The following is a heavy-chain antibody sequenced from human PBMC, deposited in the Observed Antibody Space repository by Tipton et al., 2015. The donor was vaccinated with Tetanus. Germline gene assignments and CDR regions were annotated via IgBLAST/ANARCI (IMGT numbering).Heavy chain of an antibody. V-gene: IGHV3-53*01. D-gene: IGHD2-21*01. CDR3: ARDDFIRDSADT. J-gene: IGHJ5*02. Sequence: SLRLSCVASGFIVSSHYMSWVRQAPGKGLEWVSVMYSGGDTYYVDSVKGRFTISRDNSRNTLALQMTSLRVDDTGVYFCARDDFIRDSADTWGQGTLVVVSS. CDR2: MYSGGDT. CDR1: GFIVSSHY.